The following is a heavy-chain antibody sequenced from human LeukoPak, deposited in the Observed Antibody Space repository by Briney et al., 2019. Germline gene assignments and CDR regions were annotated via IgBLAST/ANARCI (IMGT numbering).Heavy chain of an antibody. CDR2: IKQDGSEK. D-gene: IGHD2-2*01. V-gene: IGHV3-7*01. CDR3: ARGTEVPAAHYYYYYYMDV. J-gene: IGHJ6*03. CDR1: GFTFSSYW. Sequence: GGSLRLSCAASGFTFSSYWMSWVRQAPGKGLEWVANIKQDGSEKYYVDSVKGRFTISRDNAKNSLYLQMNSLRAEDTAVYYCARGTEVPAAHYYYYYYMDVWGKGTTVTVSS.